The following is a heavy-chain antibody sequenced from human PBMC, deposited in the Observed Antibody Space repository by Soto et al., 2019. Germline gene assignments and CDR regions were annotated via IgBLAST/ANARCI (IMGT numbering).Heavy chain of an antibody. V-gene: IGHV3-23*01. CDR3: AKGSEFVVPAALGFDY. CDR1: GFTFSSYA. J-gene: IGHJ4*02. Sequence: GGSLRLSCAASGFTFSSYAMSWVRQAPGKGLEWVSAISGSGGSTYYADSVKGRFTISRDNSKNTLYLQMNSLRAEDTAVYYSAKGSEFVVPAALGFDYWGRGTLVTVSS. D-gene: IGHD2-2*01. CDR2: ISGSGGST.